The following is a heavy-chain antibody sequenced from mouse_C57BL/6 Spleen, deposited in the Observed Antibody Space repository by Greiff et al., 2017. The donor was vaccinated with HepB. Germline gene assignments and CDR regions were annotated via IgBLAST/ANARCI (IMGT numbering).Heavy chain of an antibody. CDR3: ARSDGYLFDY. V-gene: IGHV1-55*01. CDR2: IYPGSGST. Sequence: VQLQQSGAELVKPGASVKMSCKASGYTFTSYWITWVKQRPGQGLEGIGDIYPGSGSTNYNEKFKSKATLTVDTSSSTAYMQLSSLTSEDSAVYYCARSDGYLFDYWGQGTTLTVSS. CDR1: GYTFTSYW. J-gene: IGHJ2*01. D-gene: IGHD2-3*01.